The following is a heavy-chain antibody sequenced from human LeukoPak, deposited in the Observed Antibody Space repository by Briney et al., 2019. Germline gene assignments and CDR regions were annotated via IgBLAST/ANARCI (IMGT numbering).Heavy chain of an antibody. CDR1: GFTFGSFA. CDR3: GKTTAGYSSGQKPAWPVDY. V-gene: IGHV3-23*01. Sequence: GGSLRLSCEASGFTFGSFATYWVRQAPGKGLDWIAGIFGSGGSPHYADSVKGRFTISRDNSKNTVYLHINSLRAEDTAVYYCGKTTAGYSSGQKPAWPVDYWGQGTLVTVSS. CDR2: IFGSGGSP. J-gene: IGHJ4*02. D-gene: IGHD5-18*01.